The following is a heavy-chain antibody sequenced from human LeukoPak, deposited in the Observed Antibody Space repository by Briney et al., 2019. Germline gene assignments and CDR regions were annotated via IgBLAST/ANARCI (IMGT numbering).Heavy chain of an antibody. V-gene: IGHV3-23*01. Sequence: PGGSLRLSCAASGFTFSSSAMTWVRQAPGKGLEWVSAISGSGDSTNYADSVKGRFTIARDNSKNTLYLQMNSLRAEDTAVYYCAKVPWIFLWTHYFDSWGQGTLVTVSS. J-gene: IGHJ4*02. D-gene: IGHD3-10*01. CDR3: AKVPWIFLWTHYFDS. CDR1: GFTFSSSA. CDR2: ISGSGDST.